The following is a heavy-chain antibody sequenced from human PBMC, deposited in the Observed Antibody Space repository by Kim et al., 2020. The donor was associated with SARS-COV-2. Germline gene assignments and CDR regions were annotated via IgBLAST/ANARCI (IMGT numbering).Heavy chain of an antibody. V-gene: IGHV3-30*04. Sequence: GGSLRLSCAASGFTFSSYAMHWVRQAPGKGLEWVAVISYDGSNKYYADSVKGRFTISRDNSKNTLYLQMNSLRAEDTAVYYCARSLDDYGGNSAYYYGMDVWGQGTTVTVSS. CDR1: GFTFSSYA. CDR3: ARSLDDYGGNSAYYYGMDV. D-gene: IGHD4-17*01. J-gene: IGHJ6*02. CDR2: ISYDGSNK.